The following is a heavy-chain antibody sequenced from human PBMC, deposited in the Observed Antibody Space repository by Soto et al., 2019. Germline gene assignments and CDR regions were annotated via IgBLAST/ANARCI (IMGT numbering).Heavy chain of an antibody. CDR2: IIPIFGTA. CDR1: GGTFSSYA. J-gene: IGHJ4*02. CDR3: ARDPQLQYYDSSGYFPY. Sequence: QVQLVQSGAEVKKPGSSVKVSCKASGGTFSSYAISWVRQAPGQGLEWMGGIIPIFGTANYAQKFQGRVTFTADESTSTAYMALSSLRSEDTAVYYCARDPQLQYYDSSGYFPYWGQGTLVTVSS. V-gene: IGHV1-69*01. D-gene: IGHD3-22*01.